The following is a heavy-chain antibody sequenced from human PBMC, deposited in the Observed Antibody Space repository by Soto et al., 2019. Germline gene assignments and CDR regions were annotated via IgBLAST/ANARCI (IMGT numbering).Heavy chain of an antibody. D-gene: IGHD4-17*01. Sequence: ASVKVSCKASGYTFTSYGISWVRQAPGQGLEWMGMINPSGGSTSYAQKFQGRVTMTRDTSTSTVYMELSSLRSEDTAVYYCARGGTTSAVFDYWGQGTLVTVSS. J-gene: IGHJ4*02. V-gene: IGHV1-46*03. CDR1: GYTFTSYG. CDR2: INPSGGST. CDR3: ARGGTTSAVFDY.